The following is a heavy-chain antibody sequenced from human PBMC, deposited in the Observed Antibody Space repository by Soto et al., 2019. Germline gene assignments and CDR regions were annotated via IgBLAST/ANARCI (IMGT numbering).Heavy chain of an antibody. D-gene: IGHD3-16*01. CDR2: INHSGNS. CDR1: GGSFSGYY. Sequence: QVQIQQWGAGLLKPSETLSLTCVVYGGSFSGYYWSWIRQSPGRGLEWIGEINHSGNSNYNPSPKSRITMSVDTPKNQFSLELSSVTAADTALYYCARRKTFSPYYFDYWGQGTLVTVSS. CDR3: ARRKTFSPYYFDY. J-gene: IGHJ4*02. V-gene: IGHV4-34*01.